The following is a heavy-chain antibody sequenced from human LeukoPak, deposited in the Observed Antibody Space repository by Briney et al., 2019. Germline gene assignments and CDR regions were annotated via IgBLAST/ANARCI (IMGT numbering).Heavy chain of an antibody. D-gene: IGHD6-13*01. V-gene: IGHV3-23*01. J-gene: IGHJ4*02. CDR1: GFTFSSFA. Sequence: GGSLRLSCAASGFTFSSFAMGWVRQAPGKGLQWVSSISGRDGSTYYAASVKGRFTISRDNSKSTLYLQMNSLRDEDTAVYYCATTGYSNRNYWGQGTLVTVSS. CDR3: ATTGYSNRNY. CDR2: ISGRDGST.